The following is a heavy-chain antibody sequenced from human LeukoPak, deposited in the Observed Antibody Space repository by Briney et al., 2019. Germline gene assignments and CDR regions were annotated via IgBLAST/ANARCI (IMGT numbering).Heavy chain of an antibody. CDR2: IYYSGST. CDR1: GGSFSGYY. Sequence: SETLSLTCAVYGGSFSGYYWGWIRQPPGKGLEWIGSIYYSGSTYYNPSLKSRVTISVDTSKNHFSLKLSSVTAADTAVYYCAIAGEGYYYYYYMDVWGKGTTVTVSS. CDR3: AIAGEGYYYYYYMDV. J-gene: IGHJ6*03. D-gene: IGHD7-27*01. V-gene: IGHV4-39*01.